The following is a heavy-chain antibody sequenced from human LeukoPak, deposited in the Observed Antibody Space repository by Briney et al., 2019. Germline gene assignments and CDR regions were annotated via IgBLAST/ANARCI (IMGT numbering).Heavy chain of an antibody. CDR1: GYTFTSYG. Sequence: ASVKVSCKASGYTFTSYGISWVRQAPGQGLEWMGWISAYNGNTNYAQKLQGRVAMTTDTSTSTAYMELRSLRSDDTAVYYCARTYCSSTSCQEFDYWGQGTLVTVSS. CDR2: ISAYNGNT. J-gene: IGHJ4*02. V-gene: IGHV1-18*01. CDR3: ARTYCSSTSCQEFDY. D-gene: IGHD2-2*01.